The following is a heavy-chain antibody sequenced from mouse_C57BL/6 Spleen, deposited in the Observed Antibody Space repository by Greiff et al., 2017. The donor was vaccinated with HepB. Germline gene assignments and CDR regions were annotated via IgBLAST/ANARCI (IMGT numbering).Heavy chain of an antibody. CDR1: GFTFSDYY. D-gene: IGHD2-5*01. V-gene: IGHV5-16*01. Sequence: EVKLVESEGGLVQPGSSMKLSCTASGFTFSDYYMAWVRQVPEKGLEWVANINYDGSSTYYLDSLKSRFIISRDNAKNILYLQMSSLKSEDTATYYCARPHSNYEGYFDYWGQGTTLTVSS. CDR2: INYDGSST. CDR3: ARPHSNYEGYFDY. J-gene: IGHJ2*01.